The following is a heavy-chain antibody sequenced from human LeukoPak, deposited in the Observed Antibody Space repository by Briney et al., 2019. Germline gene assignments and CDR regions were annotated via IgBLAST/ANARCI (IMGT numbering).Heavy chain of an antibody. V-gene: IGHV3-30*18. J-gene: IGHJ4*02. CDR3: AKDLGGY. Sequence: AXXKGLEWVAVISYDGSNKYYADSVKGRFTISRDNSKNTLYLQMNSLRAEDTAVYYCAKDLGGYWGQGSLVTVSS. CDR2: ISYDGSNK.